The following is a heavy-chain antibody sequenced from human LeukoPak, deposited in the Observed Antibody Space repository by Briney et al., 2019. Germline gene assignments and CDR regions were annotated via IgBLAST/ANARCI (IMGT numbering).Heavy chain of an antibody. Sequence: PSETLSLTCTVSGGSISTYYWSWIRQPPGKGLEWIGYIYYTGSTNYNPSLKSRVTISVDTSKNQFSLKLISVTAADTAMYYCARKDDLVSSNWFDPWGQGTLVTVSS. V-gene: IGHV4-59*01. CDR1: GGSISTYY. D-gene: IGHD3-3*01. J-gene: IGHJ5*02. CDR3: ARKDDLVSSNWFDP. CDR2: IYYTGST.